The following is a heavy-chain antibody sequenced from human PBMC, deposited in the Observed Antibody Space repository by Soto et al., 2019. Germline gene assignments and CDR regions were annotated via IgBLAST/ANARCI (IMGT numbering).Heavy chain of an antibody. CDR3: ARAWGMVRGVYFDY. Sequence: PSETLSLTCSVSGGSISSSNWWSWVRQPPGKGLEWIGEIYHSGSTNYNPSLKSRVTISVDKSKNQFSLKLSSVTAADTAVYYCARAWGMVRGVYFDYWGQGTLVPVSS. V-gene: IGHV4-4*02. CDR1: GGSISSSNW. CDR2: IYHSGST. D-gene: IGHD3-10*01. J-gene: IGHJ4*02.